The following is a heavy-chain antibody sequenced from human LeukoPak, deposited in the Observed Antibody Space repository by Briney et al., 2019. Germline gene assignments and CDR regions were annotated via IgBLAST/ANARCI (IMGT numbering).Heavy chain of an antibody. Sequence: ASVKVSCKASEYTFTGYYMHWVRQAPGQGLEWMGRINPNSGGTNYAQKFQGRVTMTRDTSISTAYMELSRLRSDDTAVYYCARASSSSSGLFDYWGQGTLVTVSS. J-gene: IGHJ4*02. CDR2: INPNSGGT. V-gene: IGHV1-2*06. CDR3: ARASSSSSGLFDY. D-gene: IGHD6-6*01. CDR1: EYTFTGYY.